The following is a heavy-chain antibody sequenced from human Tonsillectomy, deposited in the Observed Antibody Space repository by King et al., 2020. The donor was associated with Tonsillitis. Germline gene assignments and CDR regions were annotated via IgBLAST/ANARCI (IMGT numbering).Heavy chain of an antibody. Sequence: VQLVESGGGVVQPGRSLRLSCEASGFTFSRHAMHWVRQVPGKGLKWLALIWYDGSNKFYADSVRGRFTISRENSENALFLQMNSLRPEDTAVYFCARDRFYYDNDGYYYSGASDIWGQGTMVTVSS. V-gene: IGHV3-33*08. J-gene: IGHJ3*02. CDR1: GFTFSRHA. CDR3: ARDRFYYDNDGYYYSGASDI. CDR2: IWYDGSNK. D-gene: IGHD3-22*01.